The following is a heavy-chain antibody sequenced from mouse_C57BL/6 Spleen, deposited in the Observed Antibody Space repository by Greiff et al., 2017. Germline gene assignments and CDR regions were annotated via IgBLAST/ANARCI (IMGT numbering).Heavy chain of an antibody. CDR1: GFTFSDYY. Sequence: EVQRVESEGGLVQPGSSMKLSCTASGFTFSDYYMAWVRQVPEKGLEWVANINYDGSSTYYLDSLKSRFIISRDNAKNILYLQMSSLKSEDTATYYCARENGSSYYAMDYWGQGTSVTVSS. J-gene: IGHJ4*01. CDR2: INYDGSST. V-gene: IGHV5-16*01. D-gene: IGHD1-1*01. CDR3: ARENGSSYYAMDY.